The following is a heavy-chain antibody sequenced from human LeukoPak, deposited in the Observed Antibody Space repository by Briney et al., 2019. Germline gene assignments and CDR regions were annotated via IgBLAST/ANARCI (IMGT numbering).Heavy chain of an antibody. Sequence: ASVRVSCKASGYTFTSYGISWVRQAPGQGLEWMGVIDPDGGSRSYAQKFQGRVTMTRDTSTSTVYMELSSLSSEDTAVYYCAKDLTTYCGGDCYSGYFDYWGQGTLVTVSS. D-gene: IGHD2-21*02. J-gene: IGHJ4*02. CDR3: AKDLTTYCGGDCYSGYFDY. V-gene: IGHV1-46*01. CDR2: IDPDGGSR. CDR1: GYTFTSYG.